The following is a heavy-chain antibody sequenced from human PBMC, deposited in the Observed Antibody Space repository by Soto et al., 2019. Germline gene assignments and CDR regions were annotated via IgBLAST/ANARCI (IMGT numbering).Heavy chain of an antibody. J-gene: IGHJ4*02. V-gene: IGHV1-2*04. CDR2: INPNSGGT. CDR3: ARGSYDSRGSEHDY. Sequence: ASVKVSCKASGYTFTGYYMHWVRQAPGQGLEWMGWINPNSGGTNYAQKFQGWVTMTRDTSISTAYMELSRLRSDDTAVYYCARGSYDSRGSEHDYWGQGTLVTVSS. D-gene: IGHD3-22*01. CDR1: GYTFTGYY.